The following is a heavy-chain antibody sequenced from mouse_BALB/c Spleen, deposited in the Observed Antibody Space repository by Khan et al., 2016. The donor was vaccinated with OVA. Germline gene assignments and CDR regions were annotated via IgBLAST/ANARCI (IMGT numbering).Heavy chain of an antibody. Sequence: QVQLKESGPGLVAPSQSLSITCTVSGLSLTNYGISWIRQPPGKGLEWLGVIWGDGSTNYHSALISRLSINKDNSKSQVFLKLNSLQTHDPATSYCAIIFYGYDGFTYWGQGTLVTVSA. J-gene: IGHJ3*01. V-gene: IGHV2-3*01. D-gene: IGHD2-2*01. CDR3: AIIFYGYDGFTY. CDR2: IWGDGST. CDR1: GLSLTNYG.